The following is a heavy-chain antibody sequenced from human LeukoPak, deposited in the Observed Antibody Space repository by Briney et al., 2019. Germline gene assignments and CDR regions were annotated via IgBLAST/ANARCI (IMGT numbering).Heavy chain of an antibody. CDR1: GIIFSHYA. D-gene: IGHD4-23*01. CDR2: ISKSGDDT. CDR3: VKDELAVAIFDY. Sequence: GGSLRLSCTASGIIFSHYAMSWVSQAPGKGLEWVSAISKSGDDTYYADSVKGRFAISRDNSKNTFYLQMNSLRAEDSAVYFCVKDELAVAIFDYWGQGTLVTVSS. V-gene: IGHV3-23*01. J-gene: IGHJ4*02.